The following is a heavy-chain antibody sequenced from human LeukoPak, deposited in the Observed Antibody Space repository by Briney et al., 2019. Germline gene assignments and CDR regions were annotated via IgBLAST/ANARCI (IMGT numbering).Heavy chain of an antibody. J-gene: IGHJ4*02. Sequence: NPSETLSLTCTVSGGSINGYYWSWIRQPAGKGLEWIGRIYSSGSTNYNSSLRSRVTMSVDTSKNQFSLKLSSVTAADTAVYYCARDPIYYGDPYYFDPWGQGTLVTVSS. CDR2: IYSSGST. CDR3: ARDPIYYGDPYYFDP. D-gene: IGHD4-17*01. V-gene: IGHV4-4*07. CDR1: GGSINGYY.